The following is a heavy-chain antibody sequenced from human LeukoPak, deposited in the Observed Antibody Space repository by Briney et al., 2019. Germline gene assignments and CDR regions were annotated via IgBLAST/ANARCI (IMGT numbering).Heavy chain of an antibody. D-gene: IGHD3-16*01. CDR2: VHYSGRS. Sequence: SETLCVTCAVSGGSISVFYWTWIRQPPGKGLEFIGKVHYSGRSDYNPSLKSRITMSVDTSKNQFCLSLNSVTAADTAVYYCAKFGLYYNMDVWGQGNKVTVSS. J-gene: IGHJ6*02. CDR3: AKFGLYYNMDV. CDR1: GGSISVFY. V-gene: IGHV4-59*03.